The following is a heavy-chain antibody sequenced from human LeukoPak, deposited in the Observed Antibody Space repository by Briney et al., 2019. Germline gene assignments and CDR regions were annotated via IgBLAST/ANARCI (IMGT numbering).Heavy chain of an antibody. V-gene: IGHV3-30*04. CDR1: GFTFSSYA. Sequence: GGSLRLSCAASGFTFSSYAMHWVRQAPGKGLEWVAVISYDGGNKYYADSVKGRFTISRDNSKNTLYLQMNSLRAEDTAVYYCAREGDILTGYYHFDYWGQGTLVTVSS. J-gene: IGHJ4*02. CDR3: AREGDILTGYYHFDY. CDR2: ISYDGGNK. D-gene: IGHD3-9*01.